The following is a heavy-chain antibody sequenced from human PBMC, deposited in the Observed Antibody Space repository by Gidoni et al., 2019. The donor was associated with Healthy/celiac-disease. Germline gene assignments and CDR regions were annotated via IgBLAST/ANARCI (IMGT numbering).Heavy chain of an antibody. CDR2: IDPSDSYT. V-gene: IGHV5-10-1*03. D-gene: IGHD6-6*01. Sequence: EVQLVQSGAEVKKPGESLRISCKGSGYSFTSYWISWVRQMPGKGLEWMGRIDPSDSYTNYSPSFQGHVTISADKSISTAYLQWSSLKASDTAMYYCASSVPTYYYYYGMDVWGQGTTVTVSS. CDR3: ASSVPTYYYYYGMDV. J-gene: IGHJ6*02. CDR1: GYSFTSYW.